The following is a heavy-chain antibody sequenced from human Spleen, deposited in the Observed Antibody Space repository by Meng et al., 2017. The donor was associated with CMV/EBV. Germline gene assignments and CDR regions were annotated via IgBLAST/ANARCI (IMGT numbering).Heavy chain of an antibody. CDR1: SLSTPPYF. V-gene: IGHV4-39*01. J-gene: IGHJ4*02. Sequence: SLSTPPYFLVFPRHPPGMGLDWLGRVSYSGTSHYPPSLTRRLTISVDTSNNPFSLTLTSVTAADTALYYCARQLAPNWADMTENFVYWGQGTLVTVSS. D-gene: IGHD7-27*01. CDR3: ARQLAPNWADMTENFVY. CDR2: VSYSGTS.